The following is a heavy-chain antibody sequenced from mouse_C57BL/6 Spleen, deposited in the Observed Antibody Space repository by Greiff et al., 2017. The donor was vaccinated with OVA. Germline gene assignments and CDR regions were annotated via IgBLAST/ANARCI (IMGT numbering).Heavy chain of an antibody. CDR2: IRNKANGYTT. D-gene: IGHD1-1*01. Sequence: EVLLVESGGGLVQPGGSLSLSCAASGFTFTDYYMSWVRQPPGQALEWLGFIRNKANGYTTEYSASVKGRFTISRDNSQSILYLQMNALRAEDSATYYCARLTTVADYWGQGTTLTVSS. J-gene: IGHJ2*01. V-gene: IGHV7-3*01. CDR1: GFTFTDYY. CDR3: ARLTTVADY.